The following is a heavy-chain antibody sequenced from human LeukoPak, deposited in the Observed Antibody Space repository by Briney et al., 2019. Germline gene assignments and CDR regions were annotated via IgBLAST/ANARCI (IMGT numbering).Heavy chain of an antibody. CDR3: ASHCSYTNCPFDF. Sequence: ASVKVSCKASGGTFGSYGINWVRQAPGQGLEWMGRIIPMLAVANYAQKFQGRVTITADKSTSTAYMELSSLRSEDTAVYFCASHCSYTNCPFDFWGQGTLVTVSS. J-gene: IGHJ4*02. V-gene: IGHV1-69*04. CDR2: IIPMLAVA. D-gene: IGHD1-1*01. CDR1: GGTFGSYG.